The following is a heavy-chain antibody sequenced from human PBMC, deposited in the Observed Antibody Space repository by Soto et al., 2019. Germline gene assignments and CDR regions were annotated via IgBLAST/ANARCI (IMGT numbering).Heavy chain of an antibody. J-gene: IGHJ5*02. CDR2: FDPEDGET. CDR3: ATRRLRGSYFDWFDP. D-gene: IGHD1-26*01. V-gene: IGHV1-24*01. Sequence: GASVKVSCKVSGYTLTELSMHWVRQAPGKGLEWMGGFDPEDGETIYAQKFQGRVTMTEDTSTDTAYMELSSLRSEDTAVYYCATRRLRGSYFDWFDPWGQGTLVTVSS. CDR1: GYTLTELS.